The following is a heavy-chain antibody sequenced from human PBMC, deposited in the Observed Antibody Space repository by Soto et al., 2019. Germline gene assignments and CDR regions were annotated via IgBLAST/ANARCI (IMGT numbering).Heavy chain of an antibody. CDR1: GFTFSSYE. CDR3: ARETYSSSGYYYYYGMDV. CDR2: IGSSGSTI. V-gene: IGHV3-48*03. D-gene: IGHD6-6*01. J-gene: IGHJ6*02. Sequence: GGSLRLSCAASGFTFSSYEMNWVRQAPGKGLEWVSYIGSSGSTIYYADSVKGRFTISRDNAKNSLYLQMNSLRAEDTAVYYCARETYSSSGYYYYYGMDVWGQGTTVTVSS.